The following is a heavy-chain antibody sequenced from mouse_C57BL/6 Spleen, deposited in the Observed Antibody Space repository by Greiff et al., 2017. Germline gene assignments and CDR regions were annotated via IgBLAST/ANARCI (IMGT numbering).Heavy chain of an antibody. CDR3: ARYGSSPNYAMDY. V-gene: IGHV1-7*01. CDR1: GYTFTSYW. Sequence: QVQLKQSGAELAKPGASVKLSCKASGYTFTSYWMHWVKQRPGQGLEWIGYINPSSGYTKYNQKFKDKATLTADKSSSTAYMQLSSLTYEDSAVYYCARYGSSPNYAMDYWGQGTSVTVSS. CDR2: INPSSGYT. J-gene: IGHJ4*01. D-gene: IGHD1-1*01.